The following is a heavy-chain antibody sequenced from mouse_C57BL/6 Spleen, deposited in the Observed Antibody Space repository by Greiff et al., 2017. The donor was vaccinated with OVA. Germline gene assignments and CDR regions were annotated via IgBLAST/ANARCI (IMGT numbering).Heavy chain of an antibody. D-gene: IGHD2-5*01. Sequence: VQLQQSGPGLVKPSQSLSLTCSVTGYSITSGYYWNWIRQFPGNKLEWMGYISYDGSNNYNPSLKNRISITRDTSKNQFFLKLNSVTTEDTATYYCAREGYSNYVKGDYWGQGTTLTVSS. CDR3: AREGYSNYVKGDY. CDR1: GYSITSGYY. V-gene: IGHV3-6*01. CDR2: ISYDGSN. J-gene: IGHJ2*01.